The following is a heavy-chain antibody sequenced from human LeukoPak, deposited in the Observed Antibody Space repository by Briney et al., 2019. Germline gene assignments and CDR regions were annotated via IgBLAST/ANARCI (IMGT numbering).Heavy chain of an antibody. Sequence: VASVKVSCKASGYTFTTYDINWVRQATGQGLEWMGWMNPNRGNTGYTQKFQGRVTMTRNTSISTAYMELSSLRSEDTAVYYCARGRGSGHKENWFDPWGQGTLVTVSS. CDR1: GYTFTTYD. CDR3: ARGRGSGHKENWFDP. D-gene: IGHD6-19*01. V-gene: IGHV1-8*01. CDR2: MNPNRGNT. J-gene: IGHJ5*02.